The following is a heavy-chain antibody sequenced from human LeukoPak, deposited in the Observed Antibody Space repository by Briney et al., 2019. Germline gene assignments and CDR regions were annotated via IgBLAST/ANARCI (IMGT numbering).Heavy chain of an antibody. CDR3: ARGRTGHQSYYYYYMDV. D-gene: IGHD3/OR15-3a*01. V-gene: IGHV3-11*01. CDR1: GFNFGDDF. Sequence: GGSLRLSCAASGFNFGDDFMTWIRQAPGKGLEWISFISHSGMTISYAESVRGRFTISRDNAKNSLFLQMTNLGAEDTALYYCARGRTGHQSYYYYYMDVWGKGTPVIVSS. J-gene: IGHJ6*03. CDR2: ISHSGMTI.